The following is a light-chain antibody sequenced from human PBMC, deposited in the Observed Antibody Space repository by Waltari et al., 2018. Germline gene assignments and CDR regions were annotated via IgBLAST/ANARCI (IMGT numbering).Light chain of an antibody. CDR3: QSYDTSLSVV. CDR1: GSNIRAGYV. J-gene: IGLJ3*02. Sequence: QSVLTQPPSVSGAPGQRVTISCTGSGSNIRAGYVVHWYQQLPRAAPKLLIYGSSTRPLGVPDRFFGSTSGTSASLAITGLQAEDEADYYCQSYDTSLSVVFGGGTKLTVL. CDR2: GSS. V-gene: IGLV1-40*01.